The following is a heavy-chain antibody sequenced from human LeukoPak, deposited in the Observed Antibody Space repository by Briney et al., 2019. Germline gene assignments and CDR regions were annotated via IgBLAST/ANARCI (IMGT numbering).Heavy chain of an antibody. CDR1: GGSISSYY. Sequence: SETLSLTCTVSGGSISSYYWSWIRQPPGKGLEWIGYIYYSGSTNYNPSLKSRVTISVDTSKNQFSLKLSSVTAADTAVYYCARGAPDGYNLPSNFDYWGQGTLVTVSS. V-gene: IGHV4-59*01. CDR3: ARGAPDGYNLPSNFDY. CDR2: IYYSGST. D-gene: IGHD5-24*01. J-gene: IGHJ4*02.